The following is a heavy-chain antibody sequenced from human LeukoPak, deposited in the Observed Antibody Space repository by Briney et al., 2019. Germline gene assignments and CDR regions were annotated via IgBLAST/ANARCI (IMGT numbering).Heavy chain of an antibody. CDR3: AKLRADSSGYYDY. J-gene: IGHJ4*02. D-gene: IGHD3-22*01. CDR1: GFTFSDSY. Sequence: GGSLRLSCAASGFTFSDSYMTWVRQAPGKGVEWVAYISGSGHDINYSDSVKGRFTISRDNAKNSLYLQMSSLRVEDTALYYCAKLRADSSGYYDYWGQGTLVTVSS. V-gene: IGHV3-11*01. CDR2: ISGSGHDI.